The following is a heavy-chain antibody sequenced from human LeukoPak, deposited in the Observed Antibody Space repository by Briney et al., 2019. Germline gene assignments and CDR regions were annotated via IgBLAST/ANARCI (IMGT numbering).Heavy chain of an antibody. CDR2: INHSGST. V-gene: IGHV4-34*01. CDR3: ARLLGSGTGFIDY. D-gene: IGHD3-10*01. Sequence: SETLSLTCTVSGGSISSYYWSWIRQPPGKGLEWIGEINHSGSTNYNPSLKSRVTISVDTSKNQFSLKLSSVTAADTAVYYCARLLGSGTGFIDYWGQGTLVTVSS. CDR1: GGSISSYY. J-gene: IGHJ4*02.